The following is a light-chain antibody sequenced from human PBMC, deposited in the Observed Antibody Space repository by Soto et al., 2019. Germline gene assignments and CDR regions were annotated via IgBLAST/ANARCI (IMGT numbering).Light chain of an antibody. J-gene: IGKJ3*01. CDR2: GAS. CDR1: QSVSSN. Sequence: EIVMTQSPATLSVSPGERATLSCRASQSVSSNLAWYQQKPGQAPRLLIYGASTRATGIPARFSGSGSGTEFTLTISSLQSEDFAVYYCQQYNNWPPRGVTFGHGTKVDIK. V-gene: IGKV3-15*01. CDR3: QQYNNWPPRGVT.